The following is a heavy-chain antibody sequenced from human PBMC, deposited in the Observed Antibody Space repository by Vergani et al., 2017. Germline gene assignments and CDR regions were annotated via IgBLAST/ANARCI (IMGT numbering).Heavy chain of an antibody. V-gene: IGHV7-4-1*02. CDR1: GYTFTSYA. D-gene: IGHD6-19*01. Sequence: QVLLVQSGAEVKKPGASVRVSCKASGYTFTSYAMNWVRQAPGQGLEWMGWINTNTGNPTYAQGFTGRFVFSLDTSVSTAYLQISSLKAEDTAVYYCARDLGYLGIAVVPGGLDYWGQGTLVTVSS. CDR2: INTNTGNP. J-gene: IGHJ4*02. CDR3: ARDLGYLGIAVVPGGLDY.